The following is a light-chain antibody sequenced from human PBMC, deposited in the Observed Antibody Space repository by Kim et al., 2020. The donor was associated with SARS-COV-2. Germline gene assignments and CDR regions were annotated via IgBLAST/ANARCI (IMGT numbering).Light chain of an antibody. CDR1: NIGSKS. V-gene: IGLV3-21*04. CDR3: QVWDSSSDHPV. CDR2: YDS. J-gene: IGLJ3*02. Sequence: ARGKTARITCGGNNIGSKSVHWYQQKPGQAPVLVIYYDSDRPSGIPERFSGSNSGNTANLTISRVEAGDEADYYCQVWDSSSDHPVFGGGTQLTVL.